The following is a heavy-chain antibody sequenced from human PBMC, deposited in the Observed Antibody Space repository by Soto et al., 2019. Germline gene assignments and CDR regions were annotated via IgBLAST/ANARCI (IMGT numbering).Heavy chain of an antibody. Sequence: QITLKESGPTLMKPTQTLTLTCTLSGVSLTSTGVGVDRICQPPGKALEWLALIYWDDDIRNSPTLKNRPTNTKDIYKNQVVLPLTNRDPVATATYYGAHRREGPPNVGGQGSLVTVSP. V-gene: IGHV2-5*02. CDR2: IYWDDDI. D-gene: IGHD2-8*01. J-gene: IGHJ4*02. CDR1: GVSLTSTGVG. CDR3: AHRREGPPNV.